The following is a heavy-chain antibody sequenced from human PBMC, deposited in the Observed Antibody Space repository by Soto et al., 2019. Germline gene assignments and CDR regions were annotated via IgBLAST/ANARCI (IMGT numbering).Heavy chain of an antibody. CDR1: GFTFSSYS. V-gene: IGHV3-21*01. J-gene: IGHJ6*02. CDR3: AKEHPEDHYYYYGMDV. Sequence: LRLSCAASGFTFSSYSMNWVRQAPGKGLEWVSSISSSSSYIYYADSVKGRFTISRDNAKNSLYLQMNSLRAEDTAVYYCAKEHPEDHYYYYGMDVWGQGTTVTVSS. CDR2: ISSSSSYI.